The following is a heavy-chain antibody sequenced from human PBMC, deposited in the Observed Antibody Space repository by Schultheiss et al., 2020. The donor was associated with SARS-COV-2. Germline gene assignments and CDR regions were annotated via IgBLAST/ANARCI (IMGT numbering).Heavy chain of an antibody. CDR3: ARAFYGGNSWVDY. V-gene: IGHV4-4*02. J-gene: IGHJ4*02. CDR1: GDSISSSNW. Sequence: SETLSLICAVSGDSISSSNWWSWVRQPPGKGLEWIGYIYYSGSTYYNPSLKSRVTISVDTSKNQFSLKLSSVTAADTAVYYCARAFYGGNSWVDYWGQGTLVTVSS. CDR2: IYYSGST. D-gene: IGHD4-23*01.